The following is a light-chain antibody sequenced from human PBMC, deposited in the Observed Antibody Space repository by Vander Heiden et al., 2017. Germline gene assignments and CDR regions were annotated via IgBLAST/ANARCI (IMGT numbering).Light chain of an antibody. V-gene: IGKV1-13*02. J-gene: IGKJ4*01. CDR1: QGISSA. Sequence: AVQLTQSPTSLSASVGDRVTITCRASQGISSALAWYQQKPGKAPRLLIYEASTLHTGVASRFSGSGAGTDFTLTISRLLPEDFATYYCQQVNTFPLFGGGTKVEI. CDR2: EAS. CDR3: QQVNTFPL.